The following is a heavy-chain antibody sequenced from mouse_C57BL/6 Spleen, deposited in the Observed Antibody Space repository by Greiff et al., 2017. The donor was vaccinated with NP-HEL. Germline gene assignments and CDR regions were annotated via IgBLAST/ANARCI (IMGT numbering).Heavy chain of an antibody. J-gene: IGHJ3*01. V-gene: IGHV3-6*01. CDR2: ISYDGSN. D-gene: IGHD3-3*01. CDR1: GYSITSGYY. Sequence: DVKLQESGPGLVKPSQSLSLTCSVTGYSITSGYYWNWIRQFPGNKLEWMGYISYDGSNNYNPSLKNRISITRDTSKNQFFLKLNSVTTEDTATYYCARGLGLFAYWGQGTLVTVSA. CDR3: ARGLGLFAY.